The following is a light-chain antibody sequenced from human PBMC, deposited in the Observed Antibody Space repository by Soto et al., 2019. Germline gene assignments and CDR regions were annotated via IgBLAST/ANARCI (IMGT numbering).Light chain of an antibody. V-gene: IGLV2-8*01. CDR2: EVT. CDR3: SSYARGKAV. J-gene: IGLJ1*01. Sequence: QPVLTQPPSASGSPGQSVTISCTGTSSDVGGYNYVSWYQQHPGKAPKLMIYEVTKRPSGVPDRFSGSKSGNTASLTVSGLQAEDEADYYCSSYARGKAVFGTGTKLTVL. CDR1: SSDVGGYNY.